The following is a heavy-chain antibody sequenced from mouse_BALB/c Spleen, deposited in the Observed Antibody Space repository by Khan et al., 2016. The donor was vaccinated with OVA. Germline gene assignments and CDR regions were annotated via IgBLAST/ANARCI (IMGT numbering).Heavy chain of an antibody. CDR1: GDSITSGF. J-gene: IGHJ4*01. V-gene: IGHV3-8*02. CDR3: ARSYGSCTMDY. D-gene: IGHD1-1*01. CDR2: VTYSGNT. Sequence: EVKLLESGPSLVKPSQTLSLTCSVTGDSITSGFWNWIRKFPGNKFEYMGYVTYSGNTYYNSSLKSRISITRDTSKSQLFLQLNSVTTEDTATYFCARSYGSCTMDYWGQGTSVTVSS.